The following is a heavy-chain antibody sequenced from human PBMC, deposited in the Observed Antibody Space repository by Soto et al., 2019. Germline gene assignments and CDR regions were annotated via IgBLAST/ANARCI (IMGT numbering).Heavy chain of an antibody. J-gene: IGHJ6*02. CDR3: ARSYHFDLETSEVGRESSDYYGMDV. D-gene: IGHD3-9*01. V-gene: IGHV3-30-3*01. Sequence: GGSLRLSCAASGFTFSSYAMHWVRQAPGKGLEWVAVISYDGSNKYYADSVKGRFTISRDNSKNTLYLQMNSLRAEDTAVYYCARSYHFDLETSEVGRESSDYYGMDVWGQGTTVTVSS. CDR1: GFTFSSYA. CDR2: ISYDGSNK.